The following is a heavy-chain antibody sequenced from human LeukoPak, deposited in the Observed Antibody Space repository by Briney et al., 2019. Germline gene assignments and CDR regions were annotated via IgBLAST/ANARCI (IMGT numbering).Heavy chain of an antibody. CDR3: TYLRTPYYNDKWLDP. Sequence: GGSLRLTCAVSGFTITSWSMNWVRQAPGKGLEWLLYISSGSSPIYYADSVKGRFTISRDDAKNLVYLQMNSLRAEDTAVYYCTYLRTPYYNDKWLDPWGQGALVTVSS. V-gene: IGHV3-48*04. CDR1: GFTITSWS. J-gene: IGHJ5*02. CDR2: ISSGSSPI. D-gene: IGHD3/OR15-3a*01.